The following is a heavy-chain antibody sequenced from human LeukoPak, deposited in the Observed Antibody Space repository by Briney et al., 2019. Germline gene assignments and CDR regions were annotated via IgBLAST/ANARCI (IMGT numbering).Heavy chain of an antibody. D-gene: IGHD4-17*01. CDR1: GYTFTAYH. V-gene: IGHV1-2*06. J-gene: IGHJ4*02. CDR3: ASDVAKVTPGDH. Sequence: EASVKVSCKASGYTFTAYHVHWVRQAPGQGLEWMGHINPNSGDTWYARRFQGRVTMTRDTSISTTYVELSRLRSDDTALYYCASDVAKVTPGDHWGQGTLVTVSS. CDR2: INPNSGDT.